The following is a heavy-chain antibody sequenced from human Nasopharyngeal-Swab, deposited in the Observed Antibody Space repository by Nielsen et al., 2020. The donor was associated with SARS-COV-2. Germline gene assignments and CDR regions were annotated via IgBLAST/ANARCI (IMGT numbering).Heavy chain of an antibody. J-gene: IGHJ4*02. V-gene: IGHV3-33*03. CDR3: ARIHDFDY. CDR2: IWYDGSNK. Sequence: GESLKISCAASGFTFSSYGMHWVRQAPGKGLEWVAVIWYDGSNKYYADSVKGRFTISRDNAKNSLYLQMNSLRAEDTAVYYCARIHDFDYWGQGTLVTVSS. CDR1: GFTFSSYG.